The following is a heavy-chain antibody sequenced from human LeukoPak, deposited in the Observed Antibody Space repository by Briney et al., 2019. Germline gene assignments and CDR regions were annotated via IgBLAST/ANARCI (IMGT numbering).Heavy chain of an antibody. CDR3: ARDKAVVIRSFDL. Sequence: GGSLRLSCAASGFTFSSYSMNWVRQAPGKGLEWVSSISSSSSYIYYADSVKGRFTISRDNAKNSLYLQMNSLRAEDTAVYYCARDKAVVIRSFDLWGRGTLVTVSS. CDR2: ISSSSSYI. D-gene: IGHD3-22*01. J-gene: IGHJ2*01. CDR1: GFTFSSYS. V-gene: IGHV3-21*01.